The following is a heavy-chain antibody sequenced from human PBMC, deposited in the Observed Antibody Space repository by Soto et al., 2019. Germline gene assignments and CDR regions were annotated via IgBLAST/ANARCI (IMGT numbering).Heavy chain of an antibody. Sequence: GGSLRLSCAASGFTFSSYGMHWVRQAPGKGLEWVAVIWYDGSNKYYADSVKGRFTISRDNSKNTLYLQMNSLRAEDTAVYYCARDPRYQLPGYYFDYWGQGTLVTVSS. D-gene: IGHD2-2*01. CDR3: ARDPRYQLPGYYFDY. CDR2: IWYDGSNK. J-gene: IGHJ4*02. CDR1: GFTFSSYG. V-gene: IGHV3-33*01.